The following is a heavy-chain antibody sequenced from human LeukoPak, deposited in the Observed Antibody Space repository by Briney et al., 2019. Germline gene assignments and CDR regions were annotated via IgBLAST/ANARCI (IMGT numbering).Heavy chain of an antibody. CDR1: GGSISSSSYY. V-gene: IGHV4-39*07. J-gene: IGHJ3*02. Sequence: SETLSLTCTVSGGSISSSSYYWGWIRQPPGKGLEWIGSIYYSGSTYYNPSLKSRVTISVDTSKNQFSLKLSSVTAADTAVYYCTRDPPHGAFDIWGQGTTVTVSS. CDR2: IYYSGST. CDR3: TRDPPHGAFDI.